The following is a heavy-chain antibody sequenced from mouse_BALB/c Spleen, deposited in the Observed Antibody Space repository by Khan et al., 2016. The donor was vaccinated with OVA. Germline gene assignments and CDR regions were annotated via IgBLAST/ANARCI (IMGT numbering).Heavy chain of an antibody. CDR2: IYPFNDDT. D-gene: IGHD2-14*01. Sequence: VQLQQSGPELVKPGASVKMSCEASGYTFTSYVIHWVKQKPGQGLEWIGYIYPFNDDTKYTEKFKGKATLTSDTSSSTAYMELLSLTSEDSAVYYCAKNYRYDVYFDYWGQGTTLTVSS. J-gene: IGHJ2*01. V-gene: IGHV1S136*01. CDR1: GYTFTSYV. CDR3: AKNYRYDVYFDY.